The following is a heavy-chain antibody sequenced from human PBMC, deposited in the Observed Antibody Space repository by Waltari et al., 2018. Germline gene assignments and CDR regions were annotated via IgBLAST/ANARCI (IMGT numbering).Heavy chain of an antibody. J-gene: IGHJ6*03. CDR2: INHSGST. CDR3: ARSPYNWNFRAADYYYYMDV. V-gene: IGHV4-34*01. D-gene: IGHD1-7*01. CDR1: GGSFSGYY. Sequence: QVQLQQWGAGLLKPSETLSLTCAVYGGSFSGYYWSWIRQPPGKGLEWIGEINHSGSTNYNPSLKSRVTISVDTSKNQFSLKLSSVTAADTAVYYCARSPYNWNFRAADYYYYMDVWGKGTTVTISS.